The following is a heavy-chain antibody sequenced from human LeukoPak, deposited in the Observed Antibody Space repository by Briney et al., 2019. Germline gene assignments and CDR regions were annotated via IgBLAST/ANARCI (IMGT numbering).Heavy chain of an antibody. CDR1: GFTFDDYA. CDR2: ISWNSGSI. V-gene: IGHV3-9*01. CDR3: ARVKFGESYAPKSYYYYYMDV. J-gene: IGHJ6*03. Sequence: GGSLRLSCAASGFTFDDYAMHWVRQGPGKGLEWVSGISWNSGSIGYADSVKGRFTISRDNAKNSLYLQMNSLRAEDTAVYYCARVKFGESYAPKSYYYYYMDVWGKGTTVTISS. D-gene: IGHD3-10*01.